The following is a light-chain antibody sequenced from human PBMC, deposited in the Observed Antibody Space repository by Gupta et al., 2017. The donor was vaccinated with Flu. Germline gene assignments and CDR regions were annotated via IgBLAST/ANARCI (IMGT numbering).Light chain of an antibody. V-gene: IGKV3-15*01. Sequence: EIVMTQSPATLSVSPGERATLSCRASQSVSSNLAWYQQKPGQAPRLLIYVASTRATGIPASFSCSGYGTEFTLTSISLQYEDFAVYYGQHDNNWHRFGRGTKVDLK. CDR3: QHDNNWHR. J-gene: IGKJ3*01. CDR1: QSVSSN. CDR2: VAS.